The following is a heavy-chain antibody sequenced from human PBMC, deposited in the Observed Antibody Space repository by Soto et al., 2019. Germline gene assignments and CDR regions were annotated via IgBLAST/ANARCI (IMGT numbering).Heavy chain of an antibody. V-gene: IGHV1-69*01. J-gene: IGHJ4*02. Sequence: QEQLVQSGAEVKKSGSSVKVSCKDTGGLFSSYAVSWVRQAPGQGLEWMGGIIPVFDTVYYAQKFQGRVTITADESTSTVYMELSSLRSDDTAVYFCATELGENPASPFDAWGQGTLVTVSS. CDR2: IIPVFDTV. CDR1: GGLFSSYA. D-gene: IGHD3-10*01. CDR3: ATELGENPASPFDA.